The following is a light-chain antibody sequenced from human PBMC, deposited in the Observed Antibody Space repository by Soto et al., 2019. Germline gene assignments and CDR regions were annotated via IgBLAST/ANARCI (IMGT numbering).Light chain of an antibody. CDR3: QQRNIWHPVT. Sequence: DIGMTQSPATLSVSPGERATLSCMAIQSISRNLAWYQQKPGQAPRLLMFRTSSRATGFPASFSGSGSGTDFTLTISSLEHDDSAIYYCQQRNIWHPVTFGQGTRLEIK. J-gene: IGKJ5*01. CDR2: RTS. CDR1: QSISRN. V-gene: IGKV3-15*01.